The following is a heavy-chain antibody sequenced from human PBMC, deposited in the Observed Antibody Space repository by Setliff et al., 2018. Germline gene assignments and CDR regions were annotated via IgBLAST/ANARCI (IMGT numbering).Heavy chain of an antibody. CDR3: ARNTDLRNGFDY. V-gene: IGHV3-7*01. J-gene: IGHJ4*02. D-gene: IGHD5-18*01. Sequence: PGGSLRLSCAASGFTFSNYWMSWVRQAPGKGLEWVANIKEDGSEKYYVDSVKGRFTISGDNAKNSLYLQMNSLRAEDTAVYYCARNTDLRNGFDYWGQGTLVTVSS. CDR2: IKEDGSEK. CDR1: GFTFSNYW.